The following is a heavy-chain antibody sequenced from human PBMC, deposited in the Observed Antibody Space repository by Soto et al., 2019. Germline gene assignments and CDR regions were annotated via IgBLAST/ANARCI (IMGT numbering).Heavy chain of an antibody. J-gene: IGHJ4*02. CDR3: ARADGEAANFDY. CDR2: IWYDGSNK. CDR1: GFTFSSYG. Sequence: QVQLVESGGGVVQPGRSLRLSCAASGFTFSSYGMHWVRQAPGKGLGWVAVIWYDGSNKYYADSVKGRFTISRDNSKNTLYLQMNSLRAEDTAVYYCARADGEAANFDYWGQGTLVTVSS. V-gene: IGHV3-33*01.